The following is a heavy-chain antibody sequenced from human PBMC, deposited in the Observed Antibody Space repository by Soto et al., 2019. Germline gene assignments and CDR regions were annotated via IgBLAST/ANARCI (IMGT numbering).Heavy chain of an antibody. D-gene: IGHD3-10*01. J-gene: IGHJ5*02. Sequence: QVQLQESGPGLVKPSQTLSLTCTVSGGSISSGGYYWSWIRQHPGKGLEWIGYIYYSGSTYYNPSLKRRVTISVDTSKNQFSLKLSSVTAADTAVYYCARGVTMVRGVRGNWFDPWGQGTLVTVSS. V-gene: IGHV4-31*03. CDR3: ARGVTMVRGVRGNWFDP. CDR2: IYYSGST. CDR1: GGSISSGGYY.